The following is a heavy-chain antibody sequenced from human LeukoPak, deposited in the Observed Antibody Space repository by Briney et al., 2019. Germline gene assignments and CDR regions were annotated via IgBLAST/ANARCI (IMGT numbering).Heavy chain of an antibody. CDR3: ARRDLTSGNYHY. V-gene: IGHV4-59*01. J-gene: IGHJ4*02. Sequence: SETLSLTCTVSGGSISGYYWSWIRQPPGKGLEWIGYIYYSGSTKYNPSLKSRITISVDTSKNQFSLKLSSVTAADTAMYYCARRDLTSGNYHYWGQGTLVTVSS. CDR2: IYYSGST. D-gene: IGHD3-10*01. CDR1: GGSISGYY.